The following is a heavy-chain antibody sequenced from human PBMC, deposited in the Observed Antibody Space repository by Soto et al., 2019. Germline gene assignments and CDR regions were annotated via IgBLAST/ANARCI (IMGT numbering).Heavy chain of an antibody. Sequence: SVSNAWMNWVRQAPGKGLEWVGRIKSKADGGTTDYAAPVKDRFTISRDDSKTTLYLQMNSLKTEDTAVYYCTTGVSYASSGYYYWYFDLWGRGTLVTVSS. J-gene: IGHJ2*01. CDR3: TTGVSYASSGYYYWYFDL. CDR2: IKSKADGGTT. CDR1: SVSNAW. V-gene: IGHV3-15*07. D-gene: IGHD3-22*01.